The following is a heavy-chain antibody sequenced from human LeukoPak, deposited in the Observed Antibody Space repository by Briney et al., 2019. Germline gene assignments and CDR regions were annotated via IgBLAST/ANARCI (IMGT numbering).Heavy chain of an antibody. V-gene: IGHV1-8*02. CDR1: GYTFTSYG. Sequence: ASVKVSCKASGYTFTSYGISWVRQAPGQGLEWMGWMNPNSGNTGYAQKFQGRVTMTRNTSISTAYMELSSLRSEDTAVYHCARGPPGYDSSGYYLGWGQGTLVTVSS. D-gene: IGHD3-22*01. CDR2: MNPNSGNT. CDR3: ARGPPGYDSSGYYLG. J-gene: IGHJ4*02.